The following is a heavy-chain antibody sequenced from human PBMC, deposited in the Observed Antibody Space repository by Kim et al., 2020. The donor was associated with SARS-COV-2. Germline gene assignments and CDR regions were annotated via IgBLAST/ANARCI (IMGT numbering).Heavy chain of an antibody. D-gene: IGHD2-15*01. CDR2: INPNSGGT. Sequence: ASVKVSCKASGYTFTGYYMHWVRQAPGQGLEWMGWINPNSGGTNYAQKFQGRVTMTRDTSISTAYMELSRLRSDDTAVYYCARDRDSARLKKHWYFDLWGRGTLVTVSS. V-gene: IGHV1-2*02. CDR1: GYTFTGYY. J-gene: IGHJ2*01. CDR3: ARDRDSARLKKHWYFDL.